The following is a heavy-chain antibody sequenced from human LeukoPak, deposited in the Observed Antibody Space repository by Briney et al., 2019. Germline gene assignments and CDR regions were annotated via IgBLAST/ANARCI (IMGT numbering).Heavy chain of an antibody. CDR2: MNPNSGNT. D-gene: IGHD4-23*01. CDR3: ARGMTTVVTDYYYYMDV. Sequence: GASVKVSCTASGYTFTSYDINWVRQATGQGLEWMGWMNPNSGNTGYAQKFQGRVTMTRNTSISTAYMELSSLRSEDTAVYYCARGMTTVVTDYYYYMDVWGKGTTVTVSS. V-gene: IGHV1-8*01. CDR1: GYTFTSYD. J-gene: IGHJ6*03.